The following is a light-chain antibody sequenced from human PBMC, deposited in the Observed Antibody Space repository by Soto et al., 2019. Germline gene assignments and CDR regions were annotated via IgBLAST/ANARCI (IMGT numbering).Light chain of an antibody. J-gene: IGKJ2*01. V-gene: IGKV3-20*01. CDR1: QSVNNNY. CDR3: QQYGSSPPYT. CDR2: GSS. Sequence: EVVLTQSPGTLSLSPGERATLSCRASQSVNNNYVAWYQQKPGQAPRLLIFGSSDRATGIPDRFSGSGSGTDFPLTTSRLEPEDFAVYYCQQYGSSPPYTFGQGTKMEIK.